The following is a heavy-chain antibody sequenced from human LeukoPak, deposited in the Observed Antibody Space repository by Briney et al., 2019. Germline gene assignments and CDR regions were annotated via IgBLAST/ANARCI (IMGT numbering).Heavy chain of an antibody. CDR1: GYTFTSYY. CDR2: INPSDGST. Sequence: GSVTVSCKASGYTFTSYYMHWVRQAPGQGVEWMGIINPSDGSTNYAQKFQGRVTMTRDRSRSTVYLELSSLRSEDTAVYYCTRPKDSGSHLFLFDCWGQGTLVTVSS. CDR3: TRPKDSGSHLFLFDC. D-gene: IGHD1-26*01. V-gene: IGHV1-46*01. J-gene: IGHJ4*02.